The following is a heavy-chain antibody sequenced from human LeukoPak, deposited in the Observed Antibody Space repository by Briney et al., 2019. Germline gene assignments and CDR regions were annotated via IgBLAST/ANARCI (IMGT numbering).Heavy chain of an antibody. CDR1: GYTFTNYY. Sequence: GASVKVSCKASGYTFTNYYIHCVRQAPGQGLEWMGWINPISGGTNYAQKFQGRVTMTRDTSITTAYMDLSRLRSDDTAVYYCARIYYYDTSGYYYWGQGTLVTVSS. CDR2: INPISGGT. J-gene: IGHJ4*02. V-gene: IGHV1-2*02. CDR3: ARIYYYDTSGYYY. D-gene: IGHD3-22*01.